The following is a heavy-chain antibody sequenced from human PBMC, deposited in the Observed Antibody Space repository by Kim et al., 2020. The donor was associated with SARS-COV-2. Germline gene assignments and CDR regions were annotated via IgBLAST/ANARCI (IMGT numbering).Heavy chain of an antibody. Sequence: SVKVSCKASGGTFSSYAISWVRQAPGQGLEWMGRIIPILGIANYAQKFQGRVTITADKSTSTAYIELSSLRSEDTAVYYCARDYDILTGYLGSKGYYYYYGMDVWGQGTTVTVSS. CDR3: ARDYDILTGYLGSKGYYYYYGMDV. V-gene: IGHV1-69*04. D-gene: IGHD3-9*01. CDR1: GGTFSSYA. CDR2: IIPILGIA. J-gene: IGHJ6*02.